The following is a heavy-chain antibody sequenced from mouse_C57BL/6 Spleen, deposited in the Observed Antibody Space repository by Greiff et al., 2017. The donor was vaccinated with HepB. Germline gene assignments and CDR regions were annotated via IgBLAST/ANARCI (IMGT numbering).Heavy chain of an antibody. J-gene: IGHJ3*01. D-gene: IGHD1-1*01. Sequence: LEESGAELARPGASVKLSCKASGYTFTSYGISWVKQRTGQGLEWIGEIYPRSGNTYYNEKFKGKATLTADKSSSTAYMELRSLTSEDSAVYFCARGGSSAWFAYWGQGTLVTVSA. V-gene: IGHV1-81*01. CDR3: ARGGSSAWFAY. CDR2: IYPRSGNT. CDR1: GYTFTSYG.